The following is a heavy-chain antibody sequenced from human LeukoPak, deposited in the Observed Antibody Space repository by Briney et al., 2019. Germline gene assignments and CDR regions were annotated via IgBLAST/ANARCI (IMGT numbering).Heavy chain of an antibody. CDR1: GYTFTGYY. Sequence: GASVKVSCKASGYTFTGYYLHWVRQATGQGPEWMGWMNPNSGNTDYAQRFQGRVTMTRDTSISTAYMELSSLRSDDTAVYYCYYRVSSGYLTWGQGTLVAVSS. D-gene: IGHD3-22*01. J-gene: IGHJ4*02. V-gene: IGHV1-2*02. CDR3: YYRVSSGYLT. CDR2: MNPNSGNT.